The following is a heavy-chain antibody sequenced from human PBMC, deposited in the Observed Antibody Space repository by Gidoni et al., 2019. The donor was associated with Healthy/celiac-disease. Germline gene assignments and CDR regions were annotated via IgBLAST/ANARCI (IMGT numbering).Heavy chain of an antibody. CDR3: ARLLGYCSGGSCHPTAYYFDY. V-gene: IGHV1-8*01. CDR1: VYPFTSYD. CDR2: MNPNSGNT. D-gene: IGHD2-15*01. Sequence: QVQLVQSGAEVKKPGASVKVSCKASVYPFTSYDLTWVRQATGQGLEWMGWMNPNSGNTGYAQKFQGRVTMTRNTSISTAYMELSSLRSEDTAVYYCARLLGYCSGGSCHPTAYYFDYWGQGTLVTVSS. J-gene: IGHJ4*02.